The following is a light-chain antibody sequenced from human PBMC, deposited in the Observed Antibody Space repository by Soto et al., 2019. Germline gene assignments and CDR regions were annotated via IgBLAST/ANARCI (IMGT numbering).Light chain of an antibody. Sequence: EIVLTQSPGTLSLSPGERATLSCRASQSVSSSYLAWYQQKPGQAPRLLIYGASSRATSIPDRFRGSGSGTDFTLTISRLEPEDFAVYYCQQYGSPGTFGQGTKVDIK. CDR1: QSVSSSY. J-gene: IGKJ1*01. CDR2: GAS. V-gene: IGKV3-20*01. CDR3: QQYGSPGT.